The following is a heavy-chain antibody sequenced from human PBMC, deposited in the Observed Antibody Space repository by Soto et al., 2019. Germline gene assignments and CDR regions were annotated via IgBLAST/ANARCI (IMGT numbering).Heavy chain of an antibody. CDR2: ISGSSIST. D-gene: IGHD3-10*01. J-gene: IGHJ4*02. Sequence: EVQLSGSGGGLVQPGGSLRLSCAASGFTFSSYAMSWVRQAPGKGLEWVSAISGSSISTYYADSVKGRFTISRDNSKNTLYLQMNSLRAEDTAVYYCAKDPSSGFAMENYFDYWGQGTLVTVSS. CDR3: AKDPSSGFAMENYFDY. V-gene: IGHV3-23*01. CDR1: GFTFSSYA.